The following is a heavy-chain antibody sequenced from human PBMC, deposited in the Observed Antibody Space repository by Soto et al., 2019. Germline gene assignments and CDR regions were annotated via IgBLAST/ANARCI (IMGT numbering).Heavy chain of an antibody. J-gene: IGHJ5*02. CDR2: ISAYNGNT. V-gene: IGHV1-18*01. CDR3: ARDTQPEGSGYGWFDP. Sequence: QVQLVQSGAEVKKPGASVKVSCKASGYTFTSYGISWVRQAPGQGLEWMGWISAYNGNTNYAQKLQGRVTMTTDTXTIXAYMELRSLRSDDTAVYYCARDTQPEGSGYGWFDPWGQGTLVTVSS. CDR1: GYTFTSYG. D-gene: IGHD3-22*01.